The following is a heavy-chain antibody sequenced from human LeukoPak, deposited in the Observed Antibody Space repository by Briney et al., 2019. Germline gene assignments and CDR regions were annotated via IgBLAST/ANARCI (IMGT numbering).Heavy chain of an antibody. J-gene: IGHJ4*02. Sequence: GGSLRLSCTASGFTFGDYAMSWFRQAPGKGLEWVGFIRSRAYGGTPEYAASVKGRLIISRDDSKSFAYLQMNSLNTEDTAVYYCSRSGAGRDYLDSWGQGTLVTVSS. CDR3: SRSGAGRDYLDS. V-gene: IGHV3-49*03. CDR2: IRSRAYGGTP. D-gene: IGHD3-10*01. CDR1: GFTFGDYA.